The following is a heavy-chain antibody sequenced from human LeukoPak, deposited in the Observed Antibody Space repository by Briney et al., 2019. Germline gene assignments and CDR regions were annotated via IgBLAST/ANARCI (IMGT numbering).Heavy chain of an antibody. CDR1: GFTFSSYE. CDR2: ISSSGSTI. V-gene: IGHV3-48*03. D-gene: IGHD1-26*01. CDR3: ARVKWSGSHDY. Sequence: GSLRLSCAASGFTFSSYEMNWVRQAPGKGLEWVSYISSSGSTIYYADSVKGRFTISRDNAKNSLYLQMNSLRAEDTAVYYCARVKWSGSHDYWGQGTLVTVSS. J-gene: IGHJ4*02.